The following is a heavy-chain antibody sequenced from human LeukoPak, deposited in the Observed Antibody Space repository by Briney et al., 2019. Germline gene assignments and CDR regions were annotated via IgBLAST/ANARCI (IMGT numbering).Heavy chain of an antibody. V-gene: IGHV4-59*01. CDR2: ISNGGST. CDR1: GGSISTYY. J-gene: IGHJ3*01. Sequence: SETLSLTCTVSGGSISTYYWSWIRQPPGEGLEWIGYISNGGSTKYNPSLKSRVTISVDTSKNQLSLKLRSVTAADTAVYHCVRLQPNTGEWAFDVWGQGTMVSVSS. D-gene: IGHD1-1*01. CDR3: VRLQPNTGEWAFDV.